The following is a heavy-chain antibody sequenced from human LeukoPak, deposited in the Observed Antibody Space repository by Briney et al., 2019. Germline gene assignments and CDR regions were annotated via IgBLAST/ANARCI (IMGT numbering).Heavy chain of an antibody. J-gene: IGHJ4*02. Sequence: PGRSLRLSCAASGFTFSSYAMYWVRQAPGKGLEWVAVTSYDGSNKYYADSVKGRFTISRDNSKNTLYLQMNSLRVEDTAVYYCARGSPVDYWGQGTLVTVSS. CDR2: TSYDGSNK. V-gene: IGHV3-30-3*01. CDR3: ARGSPVDY. CDR1: GFTFSSYA.